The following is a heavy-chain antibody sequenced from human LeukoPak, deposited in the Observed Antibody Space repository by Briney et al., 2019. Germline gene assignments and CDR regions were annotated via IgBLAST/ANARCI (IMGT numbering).Heavy chain of an antibody. D-gene: IGHD3-22*01. Sequence: SETLSLTCTVSGGSISSGGYYWSWIRQHPGKGLGWIGYIYYSGSTYYNPSLKSRVTISVDTSKNQFSLKLSSVTAADTAVYYCARGLYYDSSGYYFDYWGQGTLVTVSS. V-gene: IGHV4-31*03. J-gene: IGHJ4*02. CDR2: IYYSGST. CDR1: GGSISSGGYY. CDR3: ARGLYYDSSGYYFDY.